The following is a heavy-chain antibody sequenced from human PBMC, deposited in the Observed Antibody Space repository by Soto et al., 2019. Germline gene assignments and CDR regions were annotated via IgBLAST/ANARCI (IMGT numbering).Heavy chain of an antibody. Sequence: QVQLVESGGGVVQPGRSLRLSCAASGFTFSSYGMHWVRQAPGKGLEWVAVIWYDGSNKYYADSVKGRFTISRDNSKNTLYLQMNGLRAEDTAVYYCARDRSLAAATYNWFDPWGQGTLVTVSS. J-gene: IGHJ5*02. CDR1: GFTFSSYG. CDR2: IWYDGSNK. D-gene: IGHD6-13*01. CDR3: ARDRSLAAATYNWFDP. V-gene: IGHV3-33*01.